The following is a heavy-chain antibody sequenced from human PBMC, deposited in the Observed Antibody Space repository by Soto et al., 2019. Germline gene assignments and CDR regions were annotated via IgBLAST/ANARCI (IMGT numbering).Heavy chain of an antibody. V-gene: IGHV4-4*02. CDR1: GLSISGTKC. Sequence: SETVPLTCAGSGLSISGTKCLNWIRHPPGTGLEWIGDIYHSGSTDYNPSLKSRVTISVDKSKNQFSLRMNSMTAADTAMYYCASRDPYGDHDHAYDIWGQGTMVTGSS. D-gene: IGHD4-17*01. CDR3: ASRDPYGDHDHAYDI. CDR2: IYHSGST. J-gene: IGHJ3*02.